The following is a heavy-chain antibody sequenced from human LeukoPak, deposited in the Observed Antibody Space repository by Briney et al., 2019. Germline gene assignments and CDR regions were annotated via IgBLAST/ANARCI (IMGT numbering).Heavy chain of an antibody. CDR1: GITLSNYA. CDR3: AKRGVVIRVILVGFHKEAYYFDS. V-gene: IGHV3-23*01. D-gene: IGHD3-22*01. Sequence: GSLRLSCAVSGITLSNYAMSWVRQAPGEGLEWVAGISGSGGGTHYADSVKGRFTISRDNPKNTLYLQMNNLRAGDTAVYFCAKRGVVIRVILVGFHKEAYYFDSWGQGALVTVSS. J-gene: IGHJ4*02. CDR2: ISGSGGGT.